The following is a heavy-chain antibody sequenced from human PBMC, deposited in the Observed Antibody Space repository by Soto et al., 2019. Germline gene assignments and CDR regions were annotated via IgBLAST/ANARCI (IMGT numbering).Heavy chain of an antibody. Sequence: SETLSLTCTVSGGSISSSSYYWGWIRQPPGKGLEWIGNIYYRGKTYYSPSLKSRVTISVDTSKNQFSLRLSSVTAADTAVFYCARRGSYWNLFDHWGQGTLVTVSS. CDR2: IYYRGKT. J-gene: IGHJ4*02. V-gene: IGHV4-39*01. CDR3: ARRGSYWNLFDH. D-gene: IGHD1-26*01. CDR1: GGSISSSSYY.